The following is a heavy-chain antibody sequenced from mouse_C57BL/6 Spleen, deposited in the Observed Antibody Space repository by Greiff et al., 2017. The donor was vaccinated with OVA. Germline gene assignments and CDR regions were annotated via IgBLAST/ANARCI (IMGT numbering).Heavy chain of an antibody. V-gene: IGHV1-69*01. CDR2: IDPSDSYT. CDR3: ARGYGNYAYFDY. Sequence: QVQLQQSGAELVMPGASVKLSCKASGYTFTSYWMHWVKQRPGQGLEWIGEIDPSDSYTNYNQKFKGKSTLTVDKSSSTAYMQLSSLTSEDSAVYYCARGYGNYAYFDYWGQGTTLTVSS. D-gene: IGHD2-1*01. CDR1: GYTFTSYW. J-gene: IGHJ2*01.